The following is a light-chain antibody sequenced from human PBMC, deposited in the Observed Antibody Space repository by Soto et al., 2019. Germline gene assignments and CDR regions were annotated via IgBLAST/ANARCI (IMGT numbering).Light chain of an antibody. Sequence: EIVLTQSPATLSLSPGERATLSCRASQSVSTYLACYQQKPGQAPRLLIYDASNRATGIPARFSGSGSGTDFTLTISSLVPEDFAVYYCQQRSNWPRLTFGGGTKVEI. CDR3: QQRSNWPRLT. V-gene: IGKV3-11*01. CDR2: DAS. J-gene: IGKJ4*01. CDR1: QSVSTY.